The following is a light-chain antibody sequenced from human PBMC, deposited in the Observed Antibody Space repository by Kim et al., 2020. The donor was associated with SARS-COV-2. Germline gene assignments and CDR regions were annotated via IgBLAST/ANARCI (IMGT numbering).Light chain of an antibody. CDR3: QQYNSYPLT. CDR2: ESS. V-gene: IGKV1-5*03. J-gene: IGKJ4*01. CDR1: QSISSW. Sequence: DIQMTQSPSTLSASVGDRVTISGRASQSISSWLAWYQQKPGKAPNLLIYESSSLESGVPSRFSGSGSGTEFTLTISSLQPDDFATYYCQQYNSYPLTFGGGTKVDIK.